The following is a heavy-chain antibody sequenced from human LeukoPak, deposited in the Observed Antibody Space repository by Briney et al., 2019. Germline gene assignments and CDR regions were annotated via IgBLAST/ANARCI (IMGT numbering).Heavy chain of an antibody. D-gene: IGHD3-10*01. CDR2: IKQDGSEK. CDR1: GFTFSSYW. CDR3: ARILGSKSYYFDY. J-gene: IGHJ4*02. V-gene: IGHV3-7*01. Sequence: GGSLRLSCAASGFTFSSYWMSWVRQAPGKGLEWVANIKQDGSEKYYVDSVKGRFTISRDNAKNSLYLQMNSLRAEDTAVYYRARILGSKSYYFDYWGQGTLVTVSS.